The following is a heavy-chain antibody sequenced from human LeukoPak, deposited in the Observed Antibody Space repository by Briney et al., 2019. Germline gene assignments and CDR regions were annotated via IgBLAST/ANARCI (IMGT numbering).Heavy chain of an antibody. J-gene: IGHJ4*02. Sequence: GGSLRLSCAASGFTFSSYAMSWVRQAPGKGLEWVSEISGSGGSTYYADFVKGRFTISRDKSQNTVYLQMSSLRAEETPVYYCAKGDTAIVPAATDYWGQGTLVTVSS. CDR1: GFTFSSYA. CDR3: AKGDTAIVPAATDY. V-gene: IGHV3-23*01. CDR2: ISGSGGST. D-gene: IGHD2-2*01.